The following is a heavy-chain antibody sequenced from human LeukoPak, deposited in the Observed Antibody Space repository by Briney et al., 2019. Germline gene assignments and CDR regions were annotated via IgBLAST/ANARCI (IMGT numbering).Heavy chain of an antibody. CDR3: ARDRVVLMVPPGGYDAFDI. D-gene: IGHD2-8*01. CDR2: IIPIFGTA. V-gene: IGHV1-69*06. CDR1: GGTFSSYA. Sequence: WASVKVSCKASGGTFSSYAISWVRQAPGQGLEWMGGIIPIFGTANYAQKFQGRVTITADKSTSTAYMELSSLRSEDTAVYYCARDRVVLMVPPGGYDAFDIWGQGTKVTVSS. J-gene: IGHJ3*02.